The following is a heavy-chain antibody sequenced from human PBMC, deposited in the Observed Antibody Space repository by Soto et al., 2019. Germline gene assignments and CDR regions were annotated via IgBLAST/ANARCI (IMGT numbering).Heavy chain of an antibody. Sequence: PGGSLRLSCAASGFTFSSYAMHWVRQAPGKGLEYVSAISSNGGSTYYANSVKGRFTISRDDSKNTAYLQMNSLESEDTAVYYCSRDDSDWFFNWGRGTLVTVS. CDR2: ISSNGGST. V-gene: IGHV3-64*01. D-gene: IGHD3-9*01. CDR1: GFTFSSYA. J-gene: IGHJ4*02. CDR3: SRDDSDWFFN.